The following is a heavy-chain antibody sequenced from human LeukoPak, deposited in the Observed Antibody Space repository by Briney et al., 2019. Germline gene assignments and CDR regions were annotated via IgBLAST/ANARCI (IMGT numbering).Heavy chain of an antibody. D-gene: IGHD1-26*01. J-gene: IGHJ6*02. Sequence: GGSLRLSCAASGFTVSSDYMNWVRQAPGKGLEWVSVIQSGGTTYYADSVKGRFTISRDISKNTLYLQMDSLRAEDTAVHYCAREPWGAKGAAWGMDVWGQGTTVTVSS. CDR2: IQSGGTT. CDR1: GFTVSSDY. CDR3: AREPWGAKGAAWGMDV. V-gene: IGHV3-53*01.